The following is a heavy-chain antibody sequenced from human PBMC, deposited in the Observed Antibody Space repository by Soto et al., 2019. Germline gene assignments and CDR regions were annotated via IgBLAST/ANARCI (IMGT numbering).Heavy chain of an antibody. Sequence: SETLSLTCAVYGGSFSGYYWSWIRQPPGTGLEWIGEINHSGSTNYNPSLKSRVTISVDTSKTQFSLKLSSGTPADTAVYSCARCLYGGDLYWYFDLWGRGTLVTVSS. D-gene: IGHD4-17*01. CDR2: INHSGST. V-gene: IGHV4-34*01. J-gene: IGHJ2*01. CDR1: GGSFSGYY. CDR3: ARCLYGGDLYWYFDL.